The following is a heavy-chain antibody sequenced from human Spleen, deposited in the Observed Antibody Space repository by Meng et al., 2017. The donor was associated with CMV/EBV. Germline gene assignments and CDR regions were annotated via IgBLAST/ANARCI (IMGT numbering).Heavy chain of an antibody. CDR1: GGSFSGYY. CDR2: ISQSGST. J-gene: IGHJ5*02. Sequence: CAVYGGSFSGYYWSWIRQPPGKGLEWIGEISQSGSTNYNPSLKSRVTISVDTSKNQFSLKLSSVTAADTAVYFCARGRRGRSNWFDPWGQGTLVTVSS. V-gene: IGHV4-34*01. D-gene: IGHD3-10*01. CDR3: ARGRRGRSNWFDP.